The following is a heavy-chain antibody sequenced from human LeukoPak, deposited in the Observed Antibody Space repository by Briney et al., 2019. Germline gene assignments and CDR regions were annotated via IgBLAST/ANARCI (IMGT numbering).Heavy chain of an antibody. Sequence: GGSLRLSCAASGFTFSSYAMSWVSQAPGKRLEWVSTLSGSGGNTYYADSVKGRVTISRDNSKNTLYLQMNSLRAEDTAVYHCAKGSYYYDSADYFDYWGQGTLVTVSS. J-gene: IGHJ4*02. CDR1: GFTFSSYA. CDR2: LSGSGGNT. V-gene: IGHV3-23*01. CDR3: AKGSYYYDSADYFDY. D-gene: IGHD3-22*01.